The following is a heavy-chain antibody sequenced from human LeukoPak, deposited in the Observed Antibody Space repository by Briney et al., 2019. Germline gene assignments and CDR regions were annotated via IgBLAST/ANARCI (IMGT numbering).Heavy chain of an antibody. Sequence: GGSLRLSCAASGFIFSTYWMSWVRQAPGEGLEWVANINQDGSEEFYVDSVKGRFTISRDNAKKSLYLQMNSLRAEDTAVYYCASGQQLGYWGQGTLVTVSS. CDR2: INQDGSEE. D-gene: IGHD6-13*01. V-gene: IGHV3-7*03. CDR3: ASGQQLGY. J-gene: IGHJ4*02. CDR1: GFIFSTYW.